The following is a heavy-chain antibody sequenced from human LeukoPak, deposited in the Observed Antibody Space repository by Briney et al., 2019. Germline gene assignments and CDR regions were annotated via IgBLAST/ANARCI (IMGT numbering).Heavy chain of an antibody. V-gene: IGHV3-30-3*01. Sequence: PGRSLRLSCAASGFTFSSYVMHWVRQAPGKGLEWVAVISYDGSNKYYADSVKGRFTIPRDNSKNTLYLQMNSLRAEDTAVYYCAREETVTTSFDYWGQGNLVTVSS. CDR3: AREETVTTSFDY. D-gene: IGHD4-4*01. CDR1: GFTFSSYV. CDR2: ISYDGSNK. J-gene: IGHJ4*02.